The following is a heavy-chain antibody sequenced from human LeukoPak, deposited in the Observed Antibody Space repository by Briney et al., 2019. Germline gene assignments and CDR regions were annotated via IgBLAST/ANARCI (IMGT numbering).Heavy chain of an antibody. CDR3: ARDPPYYDSSGYYYDY. CDR2: ISGSSIYI. D-gene: IGHD3-22*01. J-gene: IGHJ4*02. Sequence: PGGSLRLSCAASGFTFSTYSMNWVRQAPGKGLEWVSSISGSSIYIYYADSVKGRFTISRDNAKNSLYLQMNGLRAEDTAVYYCARDPPYYDSSGYYYDYWGQGTLVTVSS. CDR1: GFTFSTYS. V-gene: IGHV3-21*01.